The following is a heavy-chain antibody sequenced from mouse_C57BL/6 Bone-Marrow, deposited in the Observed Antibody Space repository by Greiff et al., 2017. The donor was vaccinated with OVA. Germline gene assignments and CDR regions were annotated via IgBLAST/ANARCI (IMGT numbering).Heavy chain of an antibody. J-gene: IGHJ3*01. Sequence: EVKLMESGGGLVKPGGSLKLSCAASGFTFSSYAMSWVRQTPEKRLEWVATISDGGSYTYYPDNVKGRFTISRDNAKNNLYLQMSHLKSEDTAMYYCARDRGNYVTWFAYWGQGTLVTVSA. CDR1: GFTFSSYA. D-gene: IGHD2-1*01. CDR3: ARDRGNYVTWFAY. V-gene: IGHV5-4*01. CDR2: ISDGGSYT.